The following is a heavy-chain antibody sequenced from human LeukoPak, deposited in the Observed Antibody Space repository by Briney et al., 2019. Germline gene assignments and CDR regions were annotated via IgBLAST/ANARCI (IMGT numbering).Heavy chain of an antibody. CDR1: GFTFSSYS. D-gene: IGHD1-26*01. Sequence: SGGSLRLSCAASGFTFSSYSMNWVRQAPGKGLEWVSSISSSSSYIYYADSVKGRFTISRDNAKNSLYLQMNSLRAEDTAVYYCARDRGIVGATIDYWGQGTLVTVSS. CDR3: ARDRGIVGATIDY. CDR2: ISSSSSYI. J-gene: IGHJ4*02. V-gene: IGHV3-21*01.